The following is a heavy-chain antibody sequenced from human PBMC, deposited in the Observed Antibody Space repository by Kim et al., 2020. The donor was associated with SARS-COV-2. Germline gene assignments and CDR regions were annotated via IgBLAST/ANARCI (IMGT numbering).Heavy chain of an antibody. V-gene: IGHV3-74*01. J-gene: IGHJ1*01. CDR3: TATGAAGY. CDR2: INIDGSHT. CDR1: GFIFSSYW. D-gene: IGHD2-8*02. Sequence: GGSLRLSCAASGFIFSSYWMYWVRQAPGKGLVWVSRINIDGSHTSYADSVKGRFTISRDNGKNTLYLQMNRLRAEVPAVYYCTATGAAGYWGQGTLVTVSS.